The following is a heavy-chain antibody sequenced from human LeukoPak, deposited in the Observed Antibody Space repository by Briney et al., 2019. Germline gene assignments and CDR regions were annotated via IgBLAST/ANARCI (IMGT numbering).Heavy chain of an antibody. CDR2: ISASGGST. J-gene: IGHJ4*02. CDR3: AKDVKAMATAFDY. D-gene: IGHD5-24*01. CDR1: GFTFSSYA. Sequence: AGGSLRLSCAASGFTFSSYAMSWVRQAPGKGLEWVSAISASGGSTYYADSVKGRFTISRDNSKNTLYLQMNSLRAEDTAVYYCAKDVKAMATAFDYWGQGTLVTVSS. V-gene: IGHV3-23*01.